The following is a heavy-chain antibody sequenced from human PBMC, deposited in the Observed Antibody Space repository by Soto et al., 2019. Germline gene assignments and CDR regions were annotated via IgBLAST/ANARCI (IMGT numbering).Heavy chain of an antibody. CDR1: GYTVTSYG. CDR3: ARDSWGLAVPDYHYYVMDV. D-gene: IGHD6-19*01. V-gene: IGHV1-18*04. J-gene: IGHJ6*02. CDR2: ISVYSGST. Sequence: QVQLVQSGAEVKKPGVSVRVSCEASGYTVTSYGISWVRQAPGQGLEWMGWISVYSGSTNYAQKLQGRVTMTTDRSTPAVYMELRSLRSDDTAVYYCARDSWGLAVPDYHYYVMDVWGQGTTVTVS.